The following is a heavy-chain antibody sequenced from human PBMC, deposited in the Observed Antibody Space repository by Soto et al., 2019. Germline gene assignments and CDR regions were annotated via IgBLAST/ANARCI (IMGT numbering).Heavy chain of an antibody. CDR1: GGTFSSYA. J-gene: IGHJ5*02. CDR2: IIPIFGTA. D-gene: IGHD3-3*01. Sequence: SVKVSCKASGGTFSSYAISWVRQAPGQGLEWMGGIIPIFGTANYAQKFQGRVTITADESTSTAYMELSSLRSEDTAVYYCARGFWSGYRRQLSWFDPWGQGTLVTVSS. V-gene: IGHV1-69*13. CDR3: ARGFWSGYRRQLSWFDP.